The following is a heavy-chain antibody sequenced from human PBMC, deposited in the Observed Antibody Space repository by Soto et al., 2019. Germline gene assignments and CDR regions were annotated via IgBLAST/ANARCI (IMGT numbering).Heavy chain of an antibody. V-gene: IGHV4-39*01. D-gene: IGHD3-22*01. J-gene: IGHJ1*01. CDR1: GGSISSSSYY. CDR3: ASPPYYYDSSGYPAESSQH. CDR2: IYYSGST. Sequence: SETLSLTCTVSGGSISSSSYYWGWIRQPPGKGLEWIGSIYYSGSTYYNPSLKSRVTISVDTSKNQFSLKLSSVTAADTAVYYCASPPYYYDSSGYPAESSQHSG.